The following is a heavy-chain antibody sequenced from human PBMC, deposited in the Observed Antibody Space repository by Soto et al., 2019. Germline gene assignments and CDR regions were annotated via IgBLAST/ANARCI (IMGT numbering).Heavy chain of an antibody. Sequence: ASVKVSCKGPGYIFSDYAMHWVRQAPGQRLEWMGWINSGNGNTKYSQKFQGRVTITRDTSANTAYMELSSLRSEDTAVYYCAGVSRGSNWFDPWGQGTLVTVSS. D-gene: IGHD3-10*01. J-gene: IGHJ5*02. CDR2: INSGNGNT. CDR1: GYIFSDYA. CDR3: AGVSRGSNWFDP. V-gene: IGHV1-3*01.